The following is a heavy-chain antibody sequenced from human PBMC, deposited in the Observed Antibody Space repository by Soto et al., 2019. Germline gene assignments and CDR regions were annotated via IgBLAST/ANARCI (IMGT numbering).Heavy chain of an antibody. J-gene: IGHJ4*02. Sequence: VGSLRLSCAASGFTFSSYWMHWVRQAPGKGLVWVSRINSDGSSTSYADSVKGRFTISRDNAKNTLYLQMNSLRAEDTAVYYCARARTRSPFDYWGQGTLVTVSS. CDR2: INSDGSST. CDR3: ARARTRSPFDY. CDR1: GFTFSSYW. D-gene: IGHD1-7*01. V-gene: IGHV3-74*01.